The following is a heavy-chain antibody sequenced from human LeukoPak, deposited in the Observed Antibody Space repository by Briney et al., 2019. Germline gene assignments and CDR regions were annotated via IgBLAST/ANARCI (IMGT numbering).Heavy chain of an antibody. CDR3: ARQGRGSGSQDYYYYYMDV. J-gene: IGHJ6*03. CDR1: GGSFSGYY. V-gene: IGHV4-59*10. D-gene: IGHD3-10*01. CDR2: IYTSGNT. Sequence: PSETLSLTCAVYGGSFSGYYWSWIRQPAGKGLEWIGRIYTSGNTNYNPSLKSRVTISVDMSKNQFSLKLSAATAADTAVYYCARQGRGSGSQDYYYYYMDVWGKGTTVTVSS.